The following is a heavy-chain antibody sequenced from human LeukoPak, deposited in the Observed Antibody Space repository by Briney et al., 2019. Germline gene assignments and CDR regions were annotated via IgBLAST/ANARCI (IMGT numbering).Heavy chain of an antibody. Sequence: PETLSLTCAVFGASFSGYYWSWIRQPPGKWLAWIGVINHSGSTNYNPTLKSRVTISVDTSKNQFSLKLSSVTAADTAVYYCERGRAPLGMVYYYYGMDVWGQGTTVTVSS. D-gene: IGHD3-10*01. J-gene: IGHJ6*02. CDR2: INHSGST. V-gene: IGHV4-34*01. CDR1: GASFSGYY. CDR3: ERGRAPLGMVYYYYGMDV.